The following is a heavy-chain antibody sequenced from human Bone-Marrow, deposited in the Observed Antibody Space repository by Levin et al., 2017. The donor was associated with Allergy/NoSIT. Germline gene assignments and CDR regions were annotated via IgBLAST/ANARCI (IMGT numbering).Heavy chain of an antibody. CDR2: ISSDGSNK. CDR3: ATAGESGSYFDY. J-gene: IGHJ4*02. D-gene: IGHD1-26*01. CDR1: VFTFSSYI. V-gene: IGHV3-30*04. Sequence: GGSLRLSCAASVFTFSSYIMHWVRQAPGKGLEWVTVISSDGSNKHYADSVKGRFTISRDNSKNTLYLQMNSLRAEDTAVYYCATAGESGSYFDYWGQGTLVTVSS.